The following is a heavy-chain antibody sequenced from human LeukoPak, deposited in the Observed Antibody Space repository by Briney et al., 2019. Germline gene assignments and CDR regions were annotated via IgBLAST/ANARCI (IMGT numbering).Heavy chain of an antibody. CDR3: ARGFYSPHY. Sequence: SETLSLTCTASGGSISSDYWSWIRQPPGKGLEWIGYIYYSGRTYYNPSLKSRITISVDTSKNQFSLKLSSVTAADTAVYYCARGFYSPHYWGQGTLVSVSS. V-gene: IGHV4-59*01. J-gene: IGHJ4*02. D-gene: IGHD4-11*01. CDR2: IYYSGRT. CDR1: GGSISSDY.